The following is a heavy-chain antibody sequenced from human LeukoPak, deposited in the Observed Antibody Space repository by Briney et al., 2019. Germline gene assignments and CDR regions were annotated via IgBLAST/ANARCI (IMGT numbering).Heavy chain of an antibody. Sequence: GGSLRLSCAASGFTFSSYAMSWVRQAPGKGLEWVSAISGSGGSTYYADSVKGRFTISRDNAKNSLYLQMNSLRAEDTAVYYCARGGRVTRIKSPFDYWGQGTLVTVSS. CDR2: ISGSGGST. V-gene: IGHV3-23*01. D-gene: IGHD1-26*01. CDR1: GFTFSSYA. J-gene: IGHJ4*02. CDR3: ARGGRVTRIKSPFDY.